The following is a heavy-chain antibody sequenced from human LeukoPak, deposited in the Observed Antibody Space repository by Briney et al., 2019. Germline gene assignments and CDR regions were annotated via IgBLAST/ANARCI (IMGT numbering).Heavy chain of an antibody. D-gene: IGHD3-22*01. CDR1: GYSISSGYY. Sequence: SETLSLTCTVSGYSISSGYYWGWIRQPPGKGLEGIGSIYHSGSTYYNPSLKTRVTISLDTSKNQFSLKLRSVTDADTAVYYCERVVQSNDSSGFYLPEYFQHWGQGTLVTVSS. J-gene: IGHJ1*01. CDR2: IYHSGST. CDR3: ERVVQSNDSSGFYLPEYFQH. V-gene: IGHV4-38-2*02.